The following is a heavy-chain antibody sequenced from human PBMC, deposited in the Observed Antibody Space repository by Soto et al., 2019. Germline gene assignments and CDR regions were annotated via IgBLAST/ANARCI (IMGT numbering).Heavy chain of an antibody. D-gene: IGHD6-13*01. CDR1: GGPLSVYY. Sequence: AETLALTCDAYGGPLSVYYWTWIRQPPGKGLEWIGEINQSGSTNYNPSLKSRISISVDTSKKQFSLKMSSVTAADTSVYYCARGPGITTAGTTEPAFDYWGQGTLVTVSS. CDR3: ARGPGITTAGTTEPAFDY. J-gene: IGHJ4*02. V-gene: IGHV4-34*01. CDR2: INQSGST.